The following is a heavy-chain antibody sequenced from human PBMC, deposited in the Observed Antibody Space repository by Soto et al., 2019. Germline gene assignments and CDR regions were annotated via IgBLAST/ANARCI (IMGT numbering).Heavy chain of an antibody. CDR2: INSDGSST. CDR1: GFPFNTYW. Sequence: GGSLRLSCAASGFPFNTYWMHWVRQAPGKGLVWVSGINSDGSSTNYADSVKGRFTISRDNAKNTLYLQMNSLRAEDTAVYYCARTYYYDKWGQGTPVTVSS. CDR3: ARTYYYDK. V-gene: IGHV3-74*01. D-gene: IGHD3-22*01. J-gene: IGHJ4*02.